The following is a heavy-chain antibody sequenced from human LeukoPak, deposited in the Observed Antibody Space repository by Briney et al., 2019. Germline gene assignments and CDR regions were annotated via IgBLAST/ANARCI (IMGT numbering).Heavy chain of an antibody. CDR2: MSPNSGNT. Sequence: ASVKVYCKASGYTFNSYDINWVRQATGQGLEWMGWMSPNSGNTGYAQKFQGRVTMTRNTSISTAYMELSSLRSEDTAVYYCARFDGSYSFDYWGQGTLVTVSS. V-gene: IGHV1-8*01. CDR1: GYTFNSYD. D-gene: IGHD1-26*01. J-gene: IGHJ4*02. CDR3: ARFDGSYSFDY.